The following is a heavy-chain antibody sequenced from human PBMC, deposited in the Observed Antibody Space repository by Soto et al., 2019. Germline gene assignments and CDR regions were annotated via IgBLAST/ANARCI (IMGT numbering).Heavy chain of an antibody. Sequence: VQLVETGGGLMQPGGSLRLSCAASGITVSSNYMSWVRQAPGKGLEWVSVIYRGGSTYYADSVKGRFTISRDNSKNTLYLQMNNLRAEDTAVYYCAKGPTIFGVVISFDYYYGMYVWGQGTTVTVSS. CDR1: GITVSSNY. V-gene: IGHV3-53*02. D-gene: IGHD3-3*01. CDR2: IYRGGST. J-gene: IGHJ6*02. CDR3: AKGPTIFGVVISFDYYYGMYV.